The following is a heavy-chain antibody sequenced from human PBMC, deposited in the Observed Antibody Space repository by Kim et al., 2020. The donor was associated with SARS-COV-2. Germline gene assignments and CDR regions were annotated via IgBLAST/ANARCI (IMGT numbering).Heavy chain of an antibody. J-gene: IGHJ4*02. CDR3: ERDSGFSVY. Sequence: SVKVSCTASGGTFSSYTFSWVRQAPGHGLEWMGGIIPTFNRPDYAQEFQGRVTLTADGSATTVPMELSSLTSEDTAVCYCERDSGFSVYWGQGTLVTVSS. V-gene: IGHV1-69*13. CDR2: IIPTFNRP. D-gene: IGHD3-10*01. CDR1: GGTFSSYT.